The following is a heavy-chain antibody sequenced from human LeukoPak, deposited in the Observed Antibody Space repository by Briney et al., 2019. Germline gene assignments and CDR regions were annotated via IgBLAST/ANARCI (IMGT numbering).Heavy chain of an antibody. J-gene: IGHJ5*02. D-gene: IGHD3-22*01. CDR1: GFTFSRYG. Sequence: GRSLRLSCAASGFTFSRYGMHWVRQAPGKGLEWVAAVSYDGSNTYYVDSVKGRFTISRDNSKSTLYLQMNSLRAEDTAVYYCAAQYYYDSSGNYYVGNWFDPWGQGTLVTVSS. CDR2: VSYDGSNT. V-gene: IGHV3-30*03. CDR3: AAQYYYDSSGNYYVGNWFDP.